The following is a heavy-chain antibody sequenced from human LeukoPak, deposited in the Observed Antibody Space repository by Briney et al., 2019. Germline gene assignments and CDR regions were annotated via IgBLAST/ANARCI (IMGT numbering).Heavy chain of an antibody. J-gene: IGHJ4*02. CDR2: IWYDGSKK. D-gene: IGHD6-19*01. CDR3: ARDPRGIAVAGTADY. Sequence: GGSLRLSCAASGFTFSSYGMHWVRQAPGKGLEWVSVIWYDGSKKYYGASVKGRFTSSRDNSQNTLYLQMNSLRAEDTAVYYCARDPRGIAVAGTADYWGQGPLVTVSS. V-gene: IGHV3-33*01. CDR1: GFTFSSYG.